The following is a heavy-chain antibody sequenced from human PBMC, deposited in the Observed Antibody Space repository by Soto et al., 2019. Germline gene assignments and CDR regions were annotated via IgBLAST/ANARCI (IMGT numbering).Heavy chain of an antibody. Sequence: SLRLSCAASGFTFDDYAMHWVRQAPGKGLEWVSGISWNSGSIGYADSVKGRFTISRDNAKNSLYLQMNSLRAEDTALYYCAKAGYYYDSSGYTHWGQGTLVTVSS. CDR3: AKAGYYYDSSGYTH. D-gene: IGHD3-22*01. J-gene: IGHJ4*02. CDR2: ISWNSGSI. CDR1: GFTFDDYA. V-gene: IGHV3-9*01.